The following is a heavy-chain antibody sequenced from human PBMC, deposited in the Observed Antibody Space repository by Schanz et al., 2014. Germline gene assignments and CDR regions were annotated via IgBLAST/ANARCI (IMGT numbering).Heavy chain of an antibody. J-gene: IGHJ2*01. CDR2: ISGDHRNT. CDR3: AKDAPYPFDL. Sequence: EMQLLESGGGLIQPGGSLRLSCAASGFTFSTHAMSWVRQAPGKGLEWVSSISGDHRNTFYADSVKGRFTISRDNSKNTLYLQMNSLRAEDTAIYYCAKDAPYPFDLGGRGTLITVSP. CDR1: GFTFSTHA. V-gene: IGHV3-23*01.